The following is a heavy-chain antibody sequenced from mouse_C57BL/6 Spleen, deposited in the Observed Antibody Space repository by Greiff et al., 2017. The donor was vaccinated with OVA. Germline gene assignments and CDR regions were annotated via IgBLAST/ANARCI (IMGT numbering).Heavy chain of an antibody. CDR1: GYTFTSYW. CDR3: ARELRSYYFDY. J-gene: IGHJ2*01. V-gene: IGHV1-53*01. CDR2: INPSNGGT. Sequence: QVQLKQSGTELVKPGASVKLSCKASGYTFTSYWMHWVKQRPGQGLEWIGNINPSNGGTNYNEKFKSKATLTVDKSSSTAYMQLSSLTSEDSAVYYWARELRSYYFDYWGQGTTLTVSS. D-gene: IGHD1-3*01.